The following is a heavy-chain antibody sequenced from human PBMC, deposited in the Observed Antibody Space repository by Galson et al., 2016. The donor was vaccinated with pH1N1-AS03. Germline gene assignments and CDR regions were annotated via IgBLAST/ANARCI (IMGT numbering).Heavy chain of an antibody. CDR1: GFTFGSHW. D-gene: IGHD2-2*01. CDR3: ARDRTVVAASIIYYDGMDV. Sequence: SLRLSCAVSGFTFGSHWMSWVRQAPGKGLEWVANINKDGNEKYYVDSVKGRFAISRDNAKNSLYLQMNSLRAEDTAVYYCARDRTVVAASIIYYDGMDVWGQETTVTVSS. V-gene: IGHV3-7*03. CDR2: INKDGNEK. J-gene: IGHJ6*02.